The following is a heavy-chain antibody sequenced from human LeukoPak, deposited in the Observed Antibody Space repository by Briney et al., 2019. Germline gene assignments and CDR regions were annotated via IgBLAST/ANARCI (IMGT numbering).Heavy chain of an antibody. Sequence: PGGSLRLSCAASGFTFSNFAMTWVRQAPAGRGLEWVSTISDNGGSTHYADSVKGRFTVSRDNSKRTLYLQMHSLRADDTAVYYCAKDYIGSGRPSYNWFDPWGQGTLVTVSS. D-gene: IGHD3-10*01. CDR2: ISDNGGST. J-gene: IGHJ5*02. V-gene: IGHV3-23*01. CDR3: AKDYIGSGRPSYNWFDP. CDR1: GFTFSNFA.